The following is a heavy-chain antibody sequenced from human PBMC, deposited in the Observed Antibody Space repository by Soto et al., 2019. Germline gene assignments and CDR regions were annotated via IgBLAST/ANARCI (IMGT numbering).Heavy chain of an antibody. D-gene: IGHD3-22*01. CDR1: GGSFSGYY. Sequence: SETLSLTCAVYGGSFSGYYWSWIRQPPGKGLEWIGEINHSGSTYYNPSLKSRVTISVDTSKNQFSLKLSSVTAADTAVYYCARATDYYDSSGYSRSHFDYWGQGTLVTVSS. CDR2: INHSGST. V-gene: IGHV4-34*01. J-gene: IGHJ4*02. CDR3: ARATDYYDSSGYSRSHFDY.